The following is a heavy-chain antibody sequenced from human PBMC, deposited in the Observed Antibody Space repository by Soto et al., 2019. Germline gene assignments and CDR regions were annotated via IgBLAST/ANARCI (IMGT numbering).Heavy chain of an antibody. V-gene: IGHV3-48*02. CDR1: GFTFSSYS. Sequence: GESLKISCAASGFTFSSYSMNWVRQAPGKGLEWVSYISSSSSTIYYADSVKGRFTISRDNAKNSLYLQMNSLRDEDTAVYYCARFREWELPYYYYGMDVWGQGTTVTVSS. CDR3: ARFREWELPYYYYGMDV. CDR2: ISSSSSTI. D-gene: IGHD1-26*01. J-gene: IGHJ6*02.